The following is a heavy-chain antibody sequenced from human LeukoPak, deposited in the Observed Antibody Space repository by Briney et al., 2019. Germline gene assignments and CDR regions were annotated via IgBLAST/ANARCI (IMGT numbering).Heavy chain of an antibody. J-gene: IGHJ6*02. Sequence: GGSLRLSCAASGFTFRNAWMSWVRQAPGKGLEWVGRIKSKAYGETTDYGAPVKGRFTISRDDSKNTVYLQVNSLNTEDTGIYYCVADAADYNPYAMDVWGQGTTVTVSS. CDR3: VADAADYNPYAMDV. CDR1: GFTFRNAW. CDR2: IKSKAYGETT. V-gene: IGHV3-15*01.